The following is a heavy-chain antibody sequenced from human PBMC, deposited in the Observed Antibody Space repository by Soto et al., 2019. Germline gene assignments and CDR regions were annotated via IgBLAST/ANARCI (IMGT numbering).Heavy chain of an antibody. V-gene: IGHV1-69*13. D-gene: IGHD6-6*01. CDR1: GGTFSSYA. Sequence: SVKVSCKASGGTFSSYAISWVRQAPGQGLEWMGGIIPIFGTANYAQKFQGRVTITADESTSTAYMELSSLRSEDTAVYYCARSLLYSSYSRGSYYYYGMDVWGQGTTVTVSS. J-gene: IGHJ6*02. CDR2: IIPIFGTA. CDR3: ARSLLYSSYSRGSYYYYGMDV.